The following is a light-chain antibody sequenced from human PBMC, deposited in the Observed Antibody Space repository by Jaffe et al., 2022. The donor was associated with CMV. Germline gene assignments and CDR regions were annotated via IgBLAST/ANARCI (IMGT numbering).Light chain of an antibody. CDR1: QSISSY. Sequence: DIQMTQSPSSLSASVGDRVTITCRASQSISSYLNWYQQKPGKAPKLLIYAASSLQSGVPSRFSGSGSGTDFTLTISSLQPEDFATYYCQQSYFLLTFGGGTKVEIK. J-gene: IGKJ4*01. CDR2: AAS. V-gene: IGKV1-39*01. CDR3: QQSYFLLT.